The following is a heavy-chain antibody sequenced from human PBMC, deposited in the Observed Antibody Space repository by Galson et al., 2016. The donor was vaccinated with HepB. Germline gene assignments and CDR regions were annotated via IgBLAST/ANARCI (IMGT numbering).Heavy chain of an antibody. J-gene: IGHJ2*01. Sequence: SLRLSCAASGFTFSSNWMHWVRQAPGKGLMWVSRITYDASGTSYADSVKGRFTISRDNSKNTLYVQMHSLRAEDTAVYYCAKDYYDSSGYRSYWYFDLWGRGTLVTVSS. CDR3: AKDYYDSSGYRSYWYFDL. CDR1: GFTFSSNW. D-gene: IGHD3-22*01. CDR2: ITYDASGT. V-gene: IGHV3-74*01.